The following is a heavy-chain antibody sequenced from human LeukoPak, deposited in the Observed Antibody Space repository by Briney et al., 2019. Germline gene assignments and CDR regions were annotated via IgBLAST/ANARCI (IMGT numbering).Heavy chain of an antibody. V-gene: IGHV3-43*02. CDR2: ISGDGGST. J-gene: IGHJ4*02. Sequence: PGGSLRLSCAAPGFIFDNYAIHWVRQAPGKGLEWVSLISGDGGSTFYADSVRGRFTISRDNSKNTLYLQMNSLRAEDTAVYYCAKTNYYDSSGLTADHLDYWGQGTLVTVSS. D-gene: IGHD3-22*01. CDR3: AKTNYYDSSGLTADHLDY. CDR1: GFIFDNYA.